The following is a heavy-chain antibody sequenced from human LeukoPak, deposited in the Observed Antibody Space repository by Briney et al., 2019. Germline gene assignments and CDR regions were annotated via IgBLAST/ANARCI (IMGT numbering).Heavy chain of an antibody. CDR1: GGSISSGSYY. V-gene: IGHV4-61*02. CDR3: ARDIGSYFDY. Sequence: SQTLSLTCTVSGGSISSGSYYWSWIRQPAGTGLEWFGRIYTSGSTNYNPSLKSRVTISVDTSKNQFSLKLSSVTAADTAVYYCARDIGSYFDYWGQGTLVTVSS. CDR2: IYTSGST. D-gene: IGHD1-26*01. J-gene: IGHJ4*02.